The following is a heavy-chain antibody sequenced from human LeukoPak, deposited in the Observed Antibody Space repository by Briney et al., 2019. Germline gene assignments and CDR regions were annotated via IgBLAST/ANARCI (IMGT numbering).Heavy chain of an antibody. CDR1: GGSISSYY. D-gene: IGHD3-3*01. J-gene: IGHJ4*02. CDR3: ASFPHYDFWSGYYHLDY. CDR2: IYYSGST. Sequence: PSETLSLTCTVSGGSISSYYWSWIRQPPGKGLEWIGYIYYSGSTNYNPSLKSRVTISVDTSKNQFSLKLSSVTAADTAVYYCASFPHYDFWSGYYHLDYWGQGTLVTVSS. V-gene: IGHV4-59*01.